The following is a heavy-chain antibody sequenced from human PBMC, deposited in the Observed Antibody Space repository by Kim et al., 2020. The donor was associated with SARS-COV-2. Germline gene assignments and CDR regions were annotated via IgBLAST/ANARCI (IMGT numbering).Heavy chain of an antibody. J-gene: IGHJ6*02. CDR2: SYYSGTT. V-gene: IGHV4-39*06. D-gene: IGHD6-13*01. Sequence: SETLSLTCTVSGGSISSSSYYWGWIRQPPGKGLEWIGSSYYSGTTYYNPSLKSRVTISVDTTKNQFTQKLSSVTAADTAVYYCARDRRQHNENYYYYYAMDVWGQGTPVTVSS. CDR3: ARDRRQHNENYYYYYAMDV. CDR1: GGSISSSSYY.